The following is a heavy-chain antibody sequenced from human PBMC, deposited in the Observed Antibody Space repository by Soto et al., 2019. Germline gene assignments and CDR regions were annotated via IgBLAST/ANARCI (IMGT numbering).Heavy chain of an antibody. CDR3: VRDRPNSNLDF. CDR2: ISVYNGDT. J-gene: IGHJ4*02. Sequence: QVQLLQSGGEVKRPGASVRVSCKASGYTFANYGITWVRQAPGQGLELVGWISVYNGDTNFAQKFRGRVTLTTDTSTTTAYMELRRLTSDDTAVYFCVRDRPNSNLDFWGQGPLITISS. D-gene: IGHD2-8*01. CDR1: GYTFANYG. V-gene: IGHV1-18*01.